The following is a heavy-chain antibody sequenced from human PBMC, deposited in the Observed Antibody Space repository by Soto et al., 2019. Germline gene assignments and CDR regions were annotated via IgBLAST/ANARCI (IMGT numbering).Heavy chain of an antibody. CDR1: GGSFSGYY. CDR3: XXXXXXGLFDY. J-gene: IGHJ4*02. CDR2: INHSGST. V-gene: IGHV4-34*01. Sequence: QVQLQQWGAGLLKPSETLSLTCAVYGGSFSGYYWTWIRQPPGTGLEWIGEINHSGSTNYNPSLKXXXXXXXXXXXXXXXXXXXXXXXXXXXXXXXXXXXXXGLFDYWGQGTLVTVSS.